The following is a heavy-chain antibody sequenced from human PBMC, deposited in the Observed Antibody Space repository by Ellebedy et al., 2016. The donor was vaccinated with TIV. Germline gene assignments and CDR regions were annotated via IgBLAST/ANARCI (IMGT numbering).Heavy chain of an antibody. D-gene: IGHD3/OR15-3a*01. V-gene: IGHV3-48*03. CDR3: ARGTWTRGS. J-gene: IGHJ5*02. CDR1: GFSFSSYE. Sequence: GESLKISCAASGFSFSSYEMDWVRQAPGKGLEWLSYISADGGSTYYPDSLKGRFTISRDNAKNSLYLQMNSLRAEDTAVYYCARGTWTRGSWGQGTLVTVSS. CDR2: ISADGGST.